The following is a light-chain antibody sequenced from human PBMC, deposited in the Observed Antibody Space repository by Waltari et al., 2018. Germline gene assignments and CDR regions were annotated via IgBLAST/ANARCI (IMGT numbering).Light chain of an antibody. V-gene: IGLV1-44*01. CDR1: SSNIESNP. Sequence: QPVVTQPPSASGTPGQRVTISCSGSSSNIESNPVNWYQQLPGRAPRLLIYSNRHRPSGVPDRCSASTSGKSASLAISGLQSDDEGNYYCASWDYSLNGVVYGGGTKLTVL. CDR2: SNR. CDR3: ASWDYSLNGVV. J-gene: IGLJ2*01.